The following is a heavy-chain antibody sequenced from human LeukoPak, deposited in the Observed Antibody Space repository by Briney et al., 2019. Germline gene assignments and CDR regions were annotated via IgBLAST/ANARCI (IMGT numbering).Heavy chain of an antibody. V-gene: IGHV3-7*01. CDR1: GFTFSSYW. D-gene: IGHD3-3*01. CDR3: ARGRYYDFWSGHDY. Sequence: GGSLRLSCAASGFTFSSYWMSWVRQAPGKGLEWVANIKQDGSEKYYVDSVKGRFTISRDNAKNSLCLQMNSLRAEDTAVYYCARGRYYDFWSGHDYWGQGTLVTVSS. J-gene: IGHJ4*02. CDR2: IKQDGSEK.